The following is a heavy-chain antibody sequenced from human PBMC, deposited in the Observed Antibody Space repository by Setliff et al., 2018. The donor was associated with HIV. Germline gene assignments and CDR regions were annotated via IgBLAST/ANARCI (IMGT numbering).Heavy chain of an antibody. J-gene: IGHJ4*02. Sequence: SVKVSCKTSGVSFSSYAISWVRQAPGQGLEWMGGIIPIFGTANYAQKFLGRVTITADESTNTAYMELRSLRSDDTAVYYCARDRAVPWGGSSSPFDYWGQGTLVTVSS. D-gene: IGHD6-6*01. CDR1: GVSFSSYA. V-gene: IGHV1-69*13. CDR3: ARDRAVPWGGSSSPFDY. CDR2: IIPIFGTA.